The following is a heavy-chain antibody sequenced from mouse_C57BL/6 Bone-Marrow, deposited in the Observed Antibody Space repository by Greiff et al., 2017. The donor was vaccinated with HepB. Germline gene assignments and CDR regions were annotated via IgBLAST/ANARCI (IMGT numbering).Heavy chain of an antibody. V-gene: IGHV1-62-2*01. CDR1: GYTFTEYT. D-gene: IGHD1-1*01. Sequence: VKLMESGAELVKPGASVKLSCKASGYTFTEYTIHWVKQRSGQGLEWIGWFYPGSGSIKYNEKFKDKATLTADKSSSTVYMELSRLTSEDSAVYFCARHGSIGYYGSSYDYWGQGTTLTVSS. J-gene: IGHJ2*01. CDR3: ARHGSIGYYGSSYDY. CDR2: FYPGSGSI.